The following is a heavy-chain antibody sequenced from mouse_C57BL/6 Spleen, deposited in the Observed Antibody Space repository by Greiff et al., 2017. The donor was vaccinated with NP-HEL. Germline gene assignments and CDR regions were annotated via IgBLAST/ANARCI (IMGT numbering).Heavy chain of an antibody. CDR2: IYPGSGST. J-gene: IGHJ2*01. CDR1: GYTFTSYW. CDR3: ARHSYYYGSSYGY. Sequence: VQLQQPGAELVKPGASVKMSCKASGYTFTSYWITWVKQRPGQGLEWIGDIYPGSGSTNYNEKFKSKATLTVDTSSSTAYMQLSSLTSEDSAVYYCARHSYYYGSSYGYWGQGTTLTVSS. V-gene: IGHV1-55*01. D-gene: IGHD1-1*01.